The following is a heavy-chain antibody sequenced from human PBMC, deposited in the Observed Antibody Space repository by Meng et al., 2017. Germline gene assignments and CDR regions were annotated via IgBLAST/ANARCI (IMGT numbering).Heavy chain of an antibody. D-gene: IGHD3-22*01. CDR2: IYYSGST. J-gene: IGHJ4*02. V-gene: IGHV4-59*12. Sequence: LSLTCTVSGGSISSYYWSWIRQPPGKGLEWIGYIYYSGSTNYNPSLKSRVTISVDTSKNQFSLKLSSVTAADTAVYYCARDPGYYYDSSGYYELGYFDYWGQGTRVTGSS. CDR1: GGSISSYY. CDR3: ARDPGYYYDSSGYYELGYFDY.